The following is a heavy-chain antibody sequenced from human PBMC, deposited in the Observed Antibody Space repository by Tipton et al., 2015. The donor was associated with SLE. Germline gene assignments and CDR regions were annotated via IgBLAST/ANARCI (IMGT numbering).Heavy chain of an antibody. J-gene: IGHJ4*02. V-gene: IGHV3-23*01. CDR1: GFTFTNYA. CDR3: AKDRYCGGGTCFASYFDL. CDR2: ISGGGGST. Sequence: SLRLSCAASGFTFTNYAMSWVRQAPGKGLEWVSLISGGGGSTHYADSVRGRFTISRDNSKNTLSLQLNPLRADDTAIYYCAKDRYCGGGTCFASYFDLWGQGTPVTVSS. D-gene: IGHD2-21*01.